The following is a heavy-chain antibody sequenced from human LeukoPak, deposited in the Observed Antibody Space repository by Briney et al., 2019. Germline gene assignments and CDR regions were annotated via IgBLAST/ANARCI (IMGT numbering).Heavy chain of an antibody. Sequence: GGSLRLSCAASGYIFSNYGMHWVRQAPGKGLEWVAVIWYDGSNKYYADSVKGRFTISRDNSKSMLYLEMNSLRAEDTAVYYCARDPSLRVTLDYWGQGTLVTVSS. J-gene: IGHJ4*02. D-gene: IGHD4-4*01. CDR1: GYIFSNYG. V-gene: IGHV3-33*01. CDR2: IWYDGSNK. CDR3: ARDPSLRVTLDY.